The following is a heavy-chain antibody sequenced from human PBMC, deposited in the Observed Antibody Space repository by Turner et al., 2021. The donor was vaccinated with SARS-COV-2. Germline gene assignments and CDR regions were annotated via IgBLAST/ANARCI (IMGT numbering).Heavy chain of an antibody. V-gene: IGHV4-39*01. CDR2: IYYIGTS. CDR3: ERVPYAGNYADGSFDL. Sequence: QLHWSGPGLVKASETLSIPCTVSGFPISTSNYYWGWIRQPPGKGREWLGSIYYIGTSYDNPNLKSRVTISADTSKSQFSLRLSSVTAADAAIYDCERVPYAGNYADGSFDLWGRGTLVTVSS. J-gene: IGHJ2*01. D-gene: IGHD4-4*01. CDR1: GFPISTSNYY.